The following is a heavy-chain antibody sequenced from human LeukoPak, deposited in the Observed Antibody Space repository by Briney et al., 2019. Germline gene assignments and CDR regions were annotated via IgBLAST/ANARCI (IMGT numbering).Heavy chain of an antibody. Sequence: PGGSLRLSCVASGFTFSSYSMNWVRQAPGKGLEWVSYISGSSGTIYYADSVKGRFTISRDNAKNSLYLQMNSLRAEDTAVYYCARTITSPVLRLFDYWGQGTLVTVSS. V-gene: IGHV3-48*01. CDR3: ARTITSPVLRLFDY. CDR2: ISGSSGTI. J-gene: IGHJ4*02. D-gene: IGHD5-12*01. CDR1: GFTFSSYS.